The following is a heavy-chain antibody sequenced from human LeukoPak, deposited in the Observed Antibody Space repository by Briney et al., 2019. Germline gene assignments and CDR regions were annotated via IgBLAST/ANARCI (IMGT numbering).Heavy chain of an antibody. CDR2: IIPIFGTA. CDR3: ARSGAEITRLYDY. D-gene: IGHD3-16*01. V-gene: IGHV1-69*13. Sequence: SVKVSCKASGGTFSSYAISWVRQAPGQGLEWMGGIIPIFGTANYAQKFQGRVTITADESTSTAYMELSSLRSEDTAVYYCARSGAEITRLYDYWGQGTLVTVSS. J-gene: IGHJ4*02. CDR1: GGTFSSYA.